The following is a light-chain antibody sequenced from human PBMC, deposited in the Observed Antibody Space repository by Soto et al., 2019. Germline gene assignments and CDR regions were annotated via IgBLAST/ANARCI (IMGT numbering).Light chain of an antibody. CDR2: WAS. CDR3: QQYYSFRWT. CDR1: QNVLYSSNNKNY. Sequence: DIVMTQSPDSLAVSLGERATINCKSSQNVLYSSNNKNYLAWYQQKLGRPPKLLIRWASTRESGVPDRFSGSGSGTDFTLTISSLQAEDVAVYYCQQYYSFRWTFGQGTKVGIK. V-gene: IGKV4-1*01. J-gene: IGKJ1*01.